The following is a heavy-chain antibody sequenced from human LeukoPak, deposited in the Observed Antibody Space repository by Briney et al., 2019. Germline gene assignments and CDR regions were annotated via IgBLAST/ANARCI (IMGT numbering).Heavy chain of an antibody. D-gene: IGHD3-16*01. J-gene: IGHJ3*02. V-gene: IGHV1-18*04. CDR1: GYTFMNYG. CDR3: ARDGGAADAFHI. Sequence: ASVKVSCKASGYTFMNYGINWVRQAPGQGLEWLGWISAYNGNTRSVENLQGRITMTRDTSTSTAYLELRSLTSDDTAVYYCARDGGAADAFHIWGQGTMVTVSS. CDR2: ISAYNGNT.